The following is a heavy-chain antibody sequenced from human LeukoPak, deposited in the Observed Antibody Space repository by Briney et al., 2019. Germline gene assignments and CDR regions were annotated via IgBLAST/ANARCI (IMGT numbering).Heavy chain of an antibody. CDR2: ISSSGGTI. CDR3: ARGWFDY. J-gene: IGHJ5*01. V-gene: IGHV3-48*03. CDR1: GFTFSTYE. Sequence: GGSLRLSCAASGFTFSTYEMNWVRQAPGKGLEWVSYISSSGGTIYYADSVKGRFTISRDNAKSSLYLQMNSLRAEDTAVYYCARGWFDYWGQGPWSPSPQ.